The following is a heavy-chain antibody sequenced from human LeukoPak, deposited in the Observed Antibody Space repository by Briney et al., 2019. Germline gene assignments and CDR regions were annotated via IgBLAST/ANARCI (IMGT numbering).Heavy chain of an antibody. Sequence: GGSLRLSCAASGFTFNNAWMNWVRQAPGKGLEWVGRFKSKTDGGTIDYAAPVKGRFTISRDDSKNALYLQMNSLKTEDTAVYYCTTGGYRYGDDYWGQGTLVTVSS. J-gene: IGHJ4*02. V-gene: IGHV3-15*07. CDR1: GFTFNNAW. D-gene: IGHD5-18*01. CDR2: FKSKTDGGTI. CDR3: TTGGYRYGDDY.